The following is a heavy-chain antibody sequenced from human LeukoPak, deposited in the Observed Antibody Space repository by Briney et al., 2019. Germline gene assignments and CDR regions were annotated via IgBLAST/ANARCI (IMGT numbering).Heavy chain of an antibody. CDR3: ARTFMTPHEYSSSSSLLSPKTATLNAFDI. CDR2: MNPNSGNT. V-gene: IGHV1-8*01. D-gene: IGHD6-6*01. CDR1: GYTFTSYD. Sequence: GASVKVSCKASGYTFTSYDINWVRQATGQGLEWMGWMNPNSGNTGYAQKFQGRVTMTRNTSISTVYMELSSLRSEDTAVYYCARTFMTPHEYSSSSSLLSPKTATLNAFDIWGQGTMVTVSS. J-gene: IGHJ3*02.